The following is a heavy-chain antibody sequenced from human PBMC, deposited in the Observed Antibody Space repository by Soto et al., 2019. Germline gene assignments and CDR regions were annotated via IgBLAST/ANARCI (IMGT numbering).Heavy chain of an antibody. CDR3: AADDMTTFI. V-gene: IGHV1-58*01. CDR1: GFTFPSSA. D-gene: IGHD1-1*01. J-gene: IGHJ4*02. Sequence: SVKVSCKASGFTFPSSAVQWLRQARGQRIEWIGWIVVGSGNTNSAQKFQERVTFTRDMSTSTVYMELSSLKFEDTAVYYCAADDMTTFIWGQGTLVTVSS. CDR2: IVVGSGNT.